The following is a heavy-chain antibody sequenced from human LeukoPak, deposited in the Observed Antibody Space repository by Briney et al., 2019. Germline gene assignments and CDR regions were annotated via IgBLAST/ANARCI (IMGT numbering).Heavy chain of an antibody. CDR3: ARSKTTVTKMDV. CDR1: GGSISSYY. CDR2: IYYSGST. J-gene: IGHJ6*04. Sequence: PSETLSLTCTVSGGSISSYYWGWIRQPPGKGLEWIGSIYYSGSTYYNPSLKSRVTISVDTSKNQFSLKLSSVTAADTAVYYCARSKTTVTKMDVWGKGTTVTVSS. D-gene: IGHD4-11*01. V-gene: IGHV4-39*01.